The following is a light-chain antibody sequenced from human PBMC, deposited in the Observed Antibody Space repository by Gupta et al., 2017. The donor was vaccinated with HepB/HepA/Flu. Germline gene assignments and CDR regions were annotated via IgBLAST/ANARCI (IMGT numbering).Light chain of an antibody. Sequence: DIQMTQSPSSLSASVGDRVTITCRASQSISSYLNWYQQKPGKAPKLLIYAASSLQSGVPSRFSGSGDGTDFTLTISSRQPEDFETYYCQQRYRNHPMRSFGQGTKMEIK. CDR3: QQRYRNHPMRS. V-gene: IGKV1-39*01. CDR1: QSISSY. CDR2: AAS. J-gene: IGKJ2*04.